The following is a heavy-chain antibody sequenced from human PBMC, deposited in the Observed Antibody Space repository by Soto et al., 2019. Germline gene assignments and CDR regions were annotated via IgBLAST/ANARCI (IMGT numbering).Heavy chain of an antibody. V-gene: IGHV4-39*01. CDR2: IYYSGST. D-gene: IGHD1-26*01. Sequence: SETLSLTCTVSGGSISSSSYYWGWIRQPPGKGLEWIGSIYYSGSTYYNPSLKSRVTISVDTSKNQFSLKLSSVTAADTAVYYCATPRQGGDWFDPWGQGTLVTVSS. CDR1: GGSISSSSYY. CDR3: ATPRQGGDWFDP. J-gene: IGHJ5*02.